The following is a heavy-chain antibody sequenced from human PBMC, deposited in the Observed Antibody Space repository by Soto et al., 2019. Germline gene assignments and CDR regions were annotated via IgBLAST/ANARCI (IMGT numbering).Heavy chain of an antibody. CDR1: GDSVSNNSAA. CDR2: TYYRSKWYN. CDR3: ARDRLIAAAPGYYYGMDV. V-gene: IGHV6-1*01. J-gene: IGHJ6*02. D-gene: IGHD6-13*01. Sequence: QTLTHTFAISGDSVSNNSAAWNWIRQSPSRGLEWLGRTYYRSKWYNDYAVSVKSRITINPDTSKNQFSLQLNSVTPEDTAVYYCARDRLIAAAPGYYYGMDVWGQGTTVTVSS.